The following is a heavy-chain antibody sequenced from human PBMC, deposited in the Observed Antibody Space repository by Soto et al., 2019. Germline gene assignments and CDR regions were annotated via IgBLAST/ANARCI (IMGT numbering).Heavy chain of an antibody. D-gene: IGHD6-6*01. J-gene: IGHJ6*02. CDR3: ARRGTSIAARPHYYYGMDV. Sequence: GASVKFSCKASGGTFSSYAISWVRQAPGQGLEWMGGIIPIFGTANYAQKFQGRVTITADESTSTAYMELSSLRSEDTAVYYCARRGTSIAARPHYYYGMDVWGQGTTVTVSS. V-gene: IGHV1-69*01. CDR2: IIPIFGTA. CDR1: GGTFSSYA.